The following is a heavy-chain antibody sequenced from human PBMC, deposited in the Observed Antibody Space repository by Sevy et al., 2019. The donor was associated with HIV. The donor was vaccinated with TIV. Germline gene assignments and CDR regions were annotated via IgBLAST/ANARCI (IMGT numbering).Heavy chain of an antibody. J-gene: IGHJ6*02. V-gene: IGHV3-48*01. CDR2: ISSISSTI. CDR3: ARGLYGMDV. Sequence: GGSLRLSCAASGFTFSSYSMNWVRQAPGKGLEWVSYISSISSTIYYADSVKGRFTISRDNAKNSLYLQMNSLRAEDTAVYYCARGLYGMDVWGQGTTVTVSS. CDR1: GFTFSSYS.